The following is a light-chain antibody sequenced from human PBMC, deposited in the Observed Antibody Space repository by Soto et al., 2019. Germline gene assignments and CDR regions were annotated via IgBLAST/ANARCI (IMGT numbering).Light chain of an antibody. CDR2: VAS. Sequence: EIVLTQSPGTLSLSPGERATLSCRASQSVSSSYLAWYQQKPGQAPRLLIYVASSRSTGIPDRFSGSGSGTDFTLTLSRLEPEDFAVYYCQQYGSSPLTFGGGTKVEIK. V-gene: IGKV3-20*01. CDR3: QQYGSSPLT. CDR1: QSVSSSY. J-gene: IGKJ4*01.